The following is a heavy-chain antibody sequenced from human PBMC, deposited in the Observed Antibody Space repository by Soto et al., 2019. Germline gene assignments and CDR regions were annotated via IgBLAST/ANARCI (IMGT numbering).Heavy chain of an antibody. Sequence: SETLSLTCTVSGGSISSCGYYWSWIRQHPGKGLEWIGYIYYSGSTYYNPSLKSRVTISVDTSKNQFSLKLSSVTAADTAVYYCARKATVTTCFDYWGQGTLVTVSS. CDR2: IYYSGST. CDR1: GGSISSCGYY. CDR3: ARKATVTTCFDY. V-gene: IGHV4-31*03. J-gene: IGHJ4*02. D-gene: IGHD4-17*01.